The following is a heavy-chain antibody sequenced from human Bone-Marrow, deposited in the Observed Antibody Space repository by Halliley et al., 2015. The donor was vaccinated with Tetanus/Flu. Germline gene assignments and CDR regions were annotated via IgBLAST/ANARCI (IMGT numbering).Heavy chain of an antibody. CDR1: GGSISSGGYY. CDR2: VYYSGTT. Sequence: TLSLTCAVSGGSISSGGYYWSWIRHPPGKGLEYIGYVYYSGTTYYNKSLKSRVSILVDTSKNQFSLKLRSVTAADTAVYYCARVRPTSYYFYALDVWGQGTTVIFSS. J-gene: IGHJ6*02. CDR3: ARVRPTSYYFYALDV. V-gene: IGHV4-30-4*01.